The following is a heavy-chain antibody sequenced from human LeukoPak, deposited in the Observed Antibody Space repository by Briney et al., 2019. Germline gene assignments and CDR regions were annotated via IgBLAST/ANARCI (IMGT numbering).Heavy chain of an antibody. CDR2: IYYSGST. CDR1: GGSISSSSYY. D-gene: IGHD3-10*01. CDR3: ARARSYHESFDY. Sequence: SETLSLTCTVSGGSISSSSYYWGWIRQPPGKGLEWIGSIYYSGSTYYNPSLKSRVTISVDTSKNQFSLKLSSVTAADTAVYYCARARSYHESFDYWGQGTLVTVSS. J-gene: IGHJ4*02. V-gene: IGHV4-39*07.